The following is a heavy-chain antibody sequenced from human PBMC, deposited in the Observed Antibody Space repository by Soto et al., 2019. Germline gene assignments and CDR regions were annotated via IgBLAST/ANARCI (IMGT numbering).Heavy chain of an antibody. J-gene: IGHJ6*02. CDR3: ARGVYDYWSDYYAGSGLDV. V-gene: IGHV4-59*13. CDR1: GDSMSPFY. Sequence: QVPLQESGPGLVKPSENLSLTCTVSGDSMSPFYWNWIRQSPGKGLEWIGYSYYSGNTNYNPSLKSRVAISVDTSKNQFYLKLSSVTAADTAVYYCARGVYDYWSDYYAGSGLDVWGQGTTVTVS. D-gene: IGHD3-3*01. CDR2: SYYSGNT.